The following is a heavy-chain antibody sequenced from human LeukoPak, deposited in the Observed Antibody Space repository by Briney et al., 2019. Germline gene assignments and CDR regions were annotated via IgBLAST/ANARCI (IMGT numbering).Heavy chain of an antibody. CDR1: GGSISSGGYY. CDR3: ARVSITISRYYYYYYGMDV. CDR2: IYYSGST. D-gene: IGHD3-9*01. V-gene: IGHV4-31*03. J-gene: IGHJ6*02. Sequence: SETLSLTCTVSGGSISSGGYYWSWIRQHPGKGLEWIGYIYYSGSTNYNPSLKSRVTISVDTSKNQFSLKLSSVTAADTAVYYCARVSITISRYYYYYYGMDVWGQGTTVTVSS.